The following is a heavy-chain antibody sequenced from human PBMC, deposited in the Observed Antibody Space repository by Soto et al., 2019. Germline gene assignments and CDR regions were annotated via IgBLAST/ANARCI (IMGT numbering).Heavy chain of an antibody. CDR3: ARAPVGMXXXNFFDH. V-gene: IGHV4-30-4*01. CDR2: IYNGGRT. D-gene: IGHD2-8*01. CDR1: GDSISSDGYH. Sequence: TLSLTCTVSGDSISSDGYHWSWIRQSPGKGLEWIGYIYNGGRTFYRPSLESRINMSLDATKNSYSLRLTSVTAADTAVYYCARAPVGMXXXNFFDHWGQGILVTVSS. J-gene: IGHJ4*02.